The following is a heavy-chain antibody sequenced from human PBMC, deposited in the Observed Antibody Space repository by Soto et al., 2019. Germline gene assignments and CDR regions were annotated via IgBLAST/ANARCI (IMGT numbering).Heavy chain of an antibody. D-gene: IGHD1-26*01. Sequence: GASVKVSCKASGGTFSSYAISWVRQAPGQGLEWRGGIIPIFGTANYAQKFQGRVTITADESTSTAYMELSSLRSEDTAVYYCARGQRELPSSPLDYWGQGTLVTVSS. CDR2: IIPIFGTA. CDR3: ARGQRELPSSPLDY. CDR1: GGTFSSYA. J-gene: IGHJ4*02. V-gene: IGHV1-69*13.